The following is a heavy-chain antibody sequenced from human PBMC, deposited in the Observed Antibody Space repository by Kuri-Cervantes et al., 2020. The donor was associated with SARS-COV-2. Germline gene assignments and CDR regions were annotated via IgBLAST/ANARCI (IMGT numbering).Heavy chain of an antibody. D-gene: IGHD6-13*01. CDR1: GGSXSSSSYY. CDR3: ARHAXXWYRDDY. J-gene: IGHJ4*02. Sequence: SETLSLTCTVSGGSXSSSSYYWGXXRQPPGKGLXWIGSIYYSGSTYYNPSLKSRVTISVDTXKNQFSLKLSSVTAADTXVYYCARHAXXWYRDDYWGQGTLVTVSS. CDR2: IYYSGST. V-gene: IGHV4-39*01.